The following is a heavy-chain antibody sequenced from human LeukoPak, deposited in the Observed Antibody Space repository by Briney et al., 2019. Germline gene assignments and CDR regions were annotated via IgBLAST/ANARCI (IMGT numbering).Heavy chain of an antibody. CDR3: ARRQGYRRYYFDY. D-gene: IGHD5-12*01. Sequence: ASETLSLTCAVYGGSFSGYYWSWIRQPPGKGLEWIGSIYYSGSTYYNPSLKSRVTISVDTSKNQFSLKLSSVTAADTAVYYCARRQGYRRYYFDYWGQGTLVTVSS. CDR2: IYYSGST. CDR1: GGSFSGYY. V-gene: IGHV4-34*01. J-gene: IGHJ4*02.